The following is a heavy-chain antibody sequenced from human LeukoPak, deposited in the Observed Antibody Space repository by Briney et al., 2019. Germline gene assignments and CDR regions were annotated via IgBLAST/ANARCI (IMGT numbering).Heavy chain of an antibody. Sequence: ASVKVSCKASGYTFTGYYMHWVRQAPGQGLEWMGWINPNSGGTNYAQKFQGWVTMTRDTSISTAYMELSRLRSDDTAVYYCARLSGYSYGYDVSAFDIWGQGTMVTVSS. J-gene: IGHJ3*02. V-gene: IGHV1-2*04. D-gene: IGHD5-18*01. CDR1: GYTFTGYY. CDR3: ARLSGYSYGYDVSAFDI. CDR2: INPNSGGT.